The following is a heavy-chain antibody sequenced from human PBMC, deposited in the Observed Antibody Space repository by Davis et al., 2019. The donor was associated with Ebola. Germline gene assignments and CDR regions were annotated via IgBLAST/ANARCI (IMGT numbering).Heavy chain of an antibody. V-gene: IGHV5-10-1*01. CDR2: FDLSDSYM. CDR3: AITVPYRTSWHSLDY. CDR1: GYSFGRDW. D-gene: IGHD1-14*01. J-gene: IGHJ4*02. Sequence: GESLIISCQASGYSFGRDWITWVRQKPRKGLERRGRFDLSDSYMNSSPSFQGHVTISADRSISTAYLQWTSLETSDTAMYFCAITVPYRTSWHSLDYWGQGTLVTVSS.